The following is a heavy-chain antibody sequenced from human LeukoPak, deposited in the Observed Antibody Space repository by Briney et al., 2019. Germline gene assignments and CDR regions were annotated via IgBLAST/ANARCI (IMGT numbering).Heavy chain of an antibody. J-gene: IGHJ6*03. Sequence: ASVKVSCKASGYTFTGHYIHWVRQAPGQGLEWMGWINPNSSATKYAQEFQGRVTMTRDTSISTAYMELSRLRSDDTAVYFCARVAVVIISQEGYMDVWGKGTTVTVSS. CDR3: ARVAVVIISQEGYMDV. V-gene: IGHV1-2*02. CDR1: GYTFTGHY. CDR2: INPNSSAT. D-gene: IGHD3-3*01.